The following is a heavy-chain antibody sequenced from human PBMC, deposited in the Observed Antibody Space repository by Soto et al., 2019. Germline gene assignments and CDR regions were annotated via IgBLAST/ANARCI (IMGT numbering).Heavy chain of an antibody. CDR3: AKALRRWELDAFDI. V-gene: IGHV3-30*18. D-gene: IGHD1-26*01. CDR2: ISYDGSNK. J-gene: IGHJ3*02. Sequence: GGSLRLSCAASGFTFSSYGMHWVRQAPGKGLEWVAVISYDGSNKYYADSVKGRFTISRDNSKNTLYLQMNSLRAEDTAVYYCAKALRRWELDAFDIWGQGTMVTVSS. CDR1: GFTFSSYG.